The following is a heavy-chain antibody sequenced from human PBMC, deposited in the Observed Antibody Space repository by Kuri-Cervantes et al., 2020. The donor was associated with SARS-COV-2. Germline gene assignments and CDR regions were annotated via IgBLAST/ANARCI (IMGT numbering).Heavy chain of an antibody. CDR2: INHSGST. D-gene: IGHD3-10*01. V-gene: IGHV4-34*01. CDR1: GFAFSNHV. CDR3: ARRGLATMIRGVRPLDY. J-gene: IGHJ4*02. Sequence: ESLKISCVASGFAFSNHVMRWVRQAPGKGLEWIGEINHSGSTNYNPSLKSRVTISVDTSKNQFSLNLSSVTAADTAVYYCARRGLATMIRGVRPLDYWGQGTLVTVSS.